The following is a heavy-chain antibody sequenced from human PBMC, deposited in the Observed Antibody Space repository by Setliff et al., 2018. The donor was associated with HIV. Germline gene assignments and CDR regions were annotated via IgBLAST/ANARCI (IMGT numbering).Heavy chain of an antibody. D-gene: IGHD6-13*01. V-gene: IGHV1-46*01. J-gene: IGHJ2*01. CDR2: INPSGGST. CDR3: ARVGAAAGTAWYFDL. CDR1: GYNFISYH. Sequence: ASVKVSCKASGYNFISYHLHWLRQAPGQGLEWMGIINPSGGSTSYAQKFQGRVTMTRDTSTSTVYMELSSLRSEDTAVYYCARVGAAAGTAWYFDLWGRGTLVTVSS.